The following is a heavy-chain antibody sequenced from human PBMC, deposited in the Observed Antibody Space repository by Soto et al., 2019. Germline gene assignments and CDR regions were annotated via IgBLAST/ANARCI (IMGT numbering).Heavy chain of an antibody. Sequence: GESLKISCKGSGYRFSTYWIGWVRQMPGKGLEWMGIIYPSDSDTRYSPSFQGQVTISADKSISTAYLQWSSLKVSDTAMYYCERRTSGLDYWGQGTLVTVSS. V-gene: IGHV5-51*01. D-gene: IGHD1-1*01. J-gene: IGHJ4*02. CDR1: GYRFSTYW. CDR3: ERRTSGLDY. CDR2: IYPSDSDT.